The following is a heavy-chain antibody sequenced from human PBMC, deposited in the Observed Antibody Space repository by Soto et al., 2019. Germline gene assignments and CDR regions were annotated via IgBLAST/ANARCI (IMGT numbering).Heavy chain of an antibody. V-gene: IGHV1-46*03. D-gene: IGHD3-10*01. CDR2: INPSGGST. CDR3: ARVDGDYYGSGSPALRY. J-gene: IGHJ4*02. Sequence: GASVKVSCKASGYTFTSYYMHWVRQAPGQGLEWMGIINPSGGSTSYAQKFQGRVTMTRDTSTSTVYMELSSLRSEDTAVYYCARVDGDYYGSGSPALRYWGQGTLVTVSS. CDR1: GYTFTSYY.